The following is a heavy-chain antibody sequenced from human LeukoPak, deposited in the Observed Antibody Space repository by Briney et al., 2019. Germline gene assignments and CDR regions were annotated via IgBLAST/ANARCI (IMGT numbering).Heavy chain of an antibody. CDR1: GGSFSGYY. J-gene: IGHJ6*03. V-gene: IGHV4-34*01. CDR3: ARGRTGYHLLPTKKDYSYYYVDV. Sequence: SETLSLTCAVYGGSFSGYYWSWIRQPPGKGLEWIGEINHSGSTNYNPSLKSRVTISVDTSKNQFSLKLSSVTAADTAVYYCARGRTGYHLLPTKKDYSYYYVDVWDKGTTVTVSS. CDR2: INHSGST. D-gene: IGHD2-2*01.